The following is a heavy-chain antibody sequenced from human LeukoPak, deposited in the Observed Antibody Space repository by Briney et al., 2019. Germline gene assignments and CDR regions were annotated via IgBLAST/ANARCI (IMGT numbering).Heavy chain of an antibody. D-gene: IGHD2-2*01. Sequence: GGSLRLSCAAPGFAFTTYWMHWVRQDPGKGLVWVSGINTDGSGTNYADSVKGRFTISRDNAKNTVYLQMNSLRVEDTAVYYCARGSGNQHFHHWGQGTLVTVSS. CDR2: INTDGSGT. J-gene: IGHJ1*01. CDR1: GFAFTTYW. CDR3: ARGSGNQHFHH. V-gene: IGHV3-74*01.